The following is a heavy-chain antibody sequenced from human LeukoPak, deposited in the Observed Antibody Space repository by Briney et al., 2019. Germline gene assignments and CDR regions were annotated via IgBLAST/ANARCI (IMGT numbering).Heavy chain of an antibody. V-gene: IGHV3-64D*06. CDR3: APSPYYYESSGYSA. Sequence: GGSLRLSCSASGFTFSSYAMHWVRQAPGPGLEYVSAISSNGGSTYYADSVKGRFTISRDNSKNTLYLQMSSLRAEDTAVYYCAPSPYYYESSGYSAWGQGTLVTVSS. CDR1: GFTFSSYA. D-gene: IGHD3-22*01. CDR2: ISSNGGST. J-gene: IGHJ5*02.